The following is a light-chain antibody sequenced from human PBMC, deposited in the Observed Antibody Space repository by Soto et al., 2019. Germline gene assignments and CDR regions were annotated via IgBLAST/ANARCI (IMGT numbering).Light chain of an antibody. CDR2: GAS. Sequence: DIVLTHSPSSLSGSAGERPTLSCRASESIRTYLAWYQQKPGQAPRFLIYGASSRATGIPDRFSGSGSGTDFTLTISRLEPEDFAVYYCQQYGSSGTFGQGTKVDIK. CDR3: QQYGSSGT. J-gene: IGKJ1*01. V-gene: IGKV3-20*01. CDR1: ESIRTY.